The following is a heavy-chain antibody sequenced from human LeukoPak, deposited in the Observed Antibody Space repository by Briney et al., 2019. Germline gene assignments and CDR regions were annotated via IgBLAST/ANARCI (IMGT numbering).Heavy chain of an antibody. CDR2: INPNSGGT. Sequence: GASVKVSCKASGYTFTGYYMNWVRQAPGQGLEWMGWINPNSGGTNYAQKFQGRVTMTRDTAISTAYMELSRLRSDDTAVYYCARNCGGDCYGAYYFDYWGQGTLVTVSS. V-gene: IGHV1-2*02. CDR3: ARNCGGDCYGAYYFDY. CDR1: GYTFTGYY. D-gene: IGHD2-21*01. J-gene: IGHJ4*02.